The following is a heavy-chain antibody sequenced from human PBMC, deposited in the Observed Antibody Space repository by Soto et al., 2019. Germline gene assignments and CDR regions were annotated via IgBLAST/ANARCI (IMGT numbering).Heavy chain of an antibody. Sequence: EVQLVESGGGVVRPGGSLRLSCAASGFTFDDYGMSWVRQAPGKGLEWVSGINWNGGSTGYADSVKGRFTISIDNANNSLYLQMTSLRAEATALYSFASLPGIAVAGSVDYWGHGTLVTVSS. CDR2: INWNGGST. D-gene: IGHD6-19*01. CDR1: GFTFDDYG. CDR3: ASLPGIAVAGSVDY. J-gene: IGHJ4*01. V-gene: IGHV3-20*04.